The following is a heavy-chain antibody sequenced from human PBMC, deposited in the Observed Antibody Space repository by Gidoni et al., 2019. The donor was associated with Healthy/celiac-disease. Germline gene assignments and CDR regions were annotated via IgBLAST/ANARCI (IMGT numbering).Heavy chain of an antibody. CDR1: GGSISSGGYS. CDR2: IYHSGST. CDR3: ARQDDYYDSSGYALDY. J-gene: IGHJ4*02. Sequence: QLQLPESGSGLVKPSQTLSLTCAVSGGSISSGGYSWSWIRQPPGKGLEWIGYIYHSGSTYYNPSRKSRVTISVDRSKNQFSLKLRSVTAADTAVYYCARQDDYYDSSGYALDYWGQGTLVTVSS. D-gene: IGHD3-22*01. V-gene: IGHV4-30-2*01.